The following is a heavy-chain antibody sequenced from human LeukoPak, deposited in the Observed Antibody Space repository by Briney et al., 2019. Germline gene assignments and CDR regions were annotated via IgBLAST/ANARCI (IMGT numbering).Heavy chain of an antibody. CDR2: IYAGGDT. D-gene: IGHD1-7*01. CDR3: ARISGTLCFDL. V-gene: IGHV3-66*01. J-gene: IGHJ4*02. Sequence: GGSLRLSCAASGFSVSYNYMSWVRQAPARGLEWVSVIYAGGDTYYADSVKGRFTISRDNSKNTVYLQMHSLRADDTAVYYCARISGTLCFDLWGLGTLVTVSS. CDR1: GFSVSYNY.